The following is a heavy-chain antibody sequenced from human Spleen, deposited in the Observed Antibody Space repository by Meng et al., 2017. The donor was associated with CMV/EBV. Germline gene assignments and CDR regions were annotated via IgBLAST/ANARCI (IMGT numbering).Heavy chain of an antibody. Sequence: GGSLRLSCAASGFNYSRYSMNWVRQAPGKGLEWVSSISSSGSHVYYADSVQGRFAISRDNAKNSLYLHMNSLRAEDTAVYYCARAARQLVAAYDMWGQGTKVT. J-gene: IGHJ3*02. CDR1: GFNYSRYS. CDR2: ISSSGSHV. CDR3: ARAARQLVAAYDM. V-gene: IGHV3-21*01. D-gene: IGHD6-6*01.